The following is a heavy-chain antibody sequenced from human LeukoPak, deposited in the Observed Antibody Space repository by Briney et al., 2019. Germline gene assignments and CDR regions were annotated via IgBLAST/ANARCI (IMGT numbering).Heavy chain of an antibody. CDR3: ARDAGNSGYDLFDY. D-gene: IGHD5-12*01. CDR2: ISRSANTI. Sequence: GGSLRLSCAASGFTFSGYEMNWVRQAPGKGLEWVSYISRSANTIYYADSVKGRFSISRDNAKNSLYLQMNSLRAEDTAVYFCARDAGNSGYDLFDYWGQGTLVTVSS. J-gene: IGHJ4*02. V-gene: IGHV3-48*03. CDR1: GFTFSGYE.